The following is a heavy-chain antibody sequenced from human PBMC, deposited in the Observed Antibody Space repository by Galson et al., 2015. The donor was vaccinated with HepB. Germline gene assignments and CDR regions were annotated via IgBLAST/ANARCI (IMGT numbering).Heavy chain of an antibody. Sequence: SLRLSCAASGFTFSSYAMHWVRQAPGKGLEWVAVISYDGSNKYYADSVKGRFTISRDNSKNTLYLQMNSLRAEDTAVYYCARDDCSGGSCLLPIGYFAYWGQGTLVTVSS. CDR3: ARDDCSGGSCLLPIGYFAY. J-gene: IGHJ4*02. CDR2: ISYDGSNK. V-gene: IGHV3-30*04. D-gene: IGHD2-15*01. CDR1: GFTFSSYA.